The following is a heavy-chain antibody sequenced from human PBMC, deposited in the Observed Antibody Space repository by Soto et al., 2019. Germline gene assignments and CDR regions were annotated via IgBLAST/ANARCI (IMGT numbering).Heavy chain of an antibody. V-gene: IGHV6-1*01. Sequence: SQTLSLTCAISGDSVSSNSAAWNWIRQSPSRGLEWLGRTYYRSKWYNDYAVSVKSRITINPDTSKNQFSLQLNSVTPEDTAVYYCARVLGYDFWSGYYPSPQAHMDFWDKGTSVTSP. CDR2: TYYRSKWYN. CDR3: ARVLGYDFWSGYYPSPQAHMDF. J-gene: IGHJ6*03. CDR1: GDSVSSNSAA. D-gene: IGHD3-3*01.